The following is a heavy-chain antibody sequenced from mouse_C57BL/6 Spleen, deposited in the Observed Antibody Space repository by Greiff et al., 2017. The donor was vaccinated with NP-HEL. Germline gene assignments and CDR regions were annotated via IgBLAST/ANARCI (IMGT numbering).Heavy chain of an antibody. CDR1: GYAFTNYL. J-gene: IGHJ2*01. Sequence: QVQLKESGAELVRPGTSVKVSCKASGYAFTNYLIEWVKQRPGQGLEWIGVINPGSGGTNYNEKFKGKATLTADKSSSTAYMQLSSLTSEDSAVYFCAREGYYYGSSPYYFDYWGQGTTLTVSS. CDR3: AREGYYYGSSPYYFDY. D-gene: IGHD1-1*01. V-gene: IGHV1-54*01. CDR2: INPGSGGT.